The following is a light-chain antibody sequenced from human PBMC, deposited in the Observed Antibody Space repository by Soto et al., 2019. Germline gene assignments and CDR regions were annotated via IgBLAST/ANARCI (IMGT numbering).Light chain of an antibody. Sequence: IQMTQSPSSLSASVGDRVTITCRASQRIDNYLNWYHQKPGKAPKLLIYAASNLQSGVTSRFSGSGSGTDFTLTINNLQPEDFETYYCQQTYSTPFTFGPGTKVDIK. CDR3: QQTYSTPFT. CDR1: QRIDNY. V-gene: IGKV1-39*01. J-gene: IGKJ3*01. CDR2: AAS.